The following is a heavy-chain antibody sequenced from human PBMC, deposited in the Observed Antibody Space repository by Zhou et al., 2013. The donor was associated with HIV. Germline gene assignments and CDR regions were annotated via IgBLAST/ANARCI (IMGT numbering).Heavy chain of an antibody. CDR3: ARTSMIVVVITVEYFQH. CDR2: ISAYNGNT. V-gene: IGHV1-18*01. Sequence: QVQLVQSGAELKKPGASVKVSCKASGYTFRNYGISWVRQAPGQGLQWMGWISAYNGNTNYAQKLQGRVTMTTDTSTSTAYMELRSLRSDDTAVYYCARTSMIVVVITVEYFQHWGQGTLVTVSS. CDR1: GYTFRNYG. D-gene: IGHD3-22*01. J-gene: IGHJ1*01.